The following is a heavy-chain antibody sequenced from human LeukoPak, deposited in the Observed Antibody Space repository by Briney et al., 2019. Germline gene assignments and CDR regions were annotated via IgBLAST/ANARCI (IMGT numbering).Heavy chain of an antibody. J-gene: IGHJ4*02. CDR3: ARAAIDTSGYYSFDY. Sequence: SQTLSLTCAISGGSVSSNSATWIWIRQSPSRGLEWLGRTYYRSKWYNDYAVSVKSRTTINPGTSKNQFSLQLSSVTPEDTAVYYCARAAIDTSGYYSFDYWGQGTLVTVSS. CDR1: GGSVSSNSAT. CDR2: TYYRSKWYN. V-gene: IGHV6-1*01. D-gene: IGHD3-22*01.